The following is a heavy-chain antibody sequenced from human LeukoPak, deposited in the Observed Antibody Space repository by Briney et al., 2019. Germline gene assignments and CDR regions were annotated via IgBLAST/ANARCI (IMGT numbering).Heavy chain of an antibody. V-gene: IGHV1-69*05. Sequence: ASVKVSCNASGGTFSSYAISWVRQAPGQGLEWMGGIIPIFGTANYAQKFQGRVTITTDESTSTAYMELSSLRSEDTAVYYCAREGPLNSSTSDYWGQGTLVTVSS. J-gene: IGHJ4*02. CDR2: IIPIFGTA. CDR3: AREGPLNSSTSDY. D-gene: IGHD6-13*01. CDR1: GGTFSSYA.